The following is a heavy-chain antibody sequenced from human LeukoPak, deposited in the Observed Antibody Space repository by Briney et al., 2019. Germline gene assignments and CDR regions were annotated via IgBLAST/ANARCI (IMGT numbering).Heavy chain of an antibody. D-gene: IGHD1-26*01. J-gene: IGHJ4*02. V-gene: IGHV1-2*02. Sequence: ASVNVSCTASGYTFNAYYMHWVRQAPGQGLESMGWINSNSGSRNYGQKFQGRDTMSRDTAINTAYMELTSLTSDDTGVYYCARGRGGATTGLDHWGQGTLVTVSS. CDR2: INSNSGSR. CDR1: GYTFNAYY. CDR3: ARGRGGATTGLDH.